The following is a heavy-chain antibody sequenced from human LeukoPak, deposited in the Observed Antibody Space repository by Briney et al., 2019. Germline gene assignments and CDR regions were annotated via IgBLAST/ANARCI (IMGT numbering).Heavy chain of an antibody. Sequence: GGSLRLSCAAFGFTFSNYAMSWVRQAPGKGLGWVSAISGSGGSTYYADSVKGRFTISRDNSKNTLSLQMNSLRAEDTAVYYCAKDGRIAVAGTLGGGGFDPWGQGTLVTVSS. D-gene: IGHD6-19*01. CDR1: GFTFSNYA. CDR2: ISGSGGST. V-gene: IGHV3-23*01. CDR3: AKDGRIAVAGTLGGGGFDP. J-gene: IGHJ5*02.